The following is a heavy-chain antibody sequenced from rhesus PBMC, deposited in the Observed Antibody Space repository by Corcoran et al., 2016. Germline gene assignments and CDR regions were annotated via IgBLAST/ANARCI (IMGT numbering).Heavy chain of an antibody. J-gene: IGHJ5-2*02. CDR2: INGGGDST. CDR3: AGYSLDV. CDR1: GFTFRRSW. D-gene: IGHD3-34*01. Sequence: EVKMVESGGGLAKPGGSLSLSCAAAGFTFRRSWMSWFRQTPGKGVEWSSAINGGGDSTFYSDSVKGRFTISRDNSKNTLSLQMNSLRAEDTAVYYCAGYSLDVWGRGVLVTVSS. V-gene: IGHV3S42*01.